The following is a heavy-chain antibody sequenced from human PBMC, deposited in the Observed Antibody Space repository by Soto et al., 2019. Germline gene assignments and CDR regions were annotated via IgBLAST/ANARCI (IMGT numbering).Heavy chain of an antibody. J-gene: IGHJ4*02. D-gene: IGHD1-1*01. CDR2: IKSKADGGAR. Sequence: EVQLVESGGDLVKPGGSLRLSCVTSGFMFSSAWMSWVRQAPGKGLEWVGRIKSKADGGARDYAAPVKGRFSISRDDSKNTPYLQMNSLRAEDTAVYYCVEGWNDFWGQGTLVTVSS. CDR1: GFMFSSAW. CDR3: VEGWNDF. V-gene: IGHV3-15*01.